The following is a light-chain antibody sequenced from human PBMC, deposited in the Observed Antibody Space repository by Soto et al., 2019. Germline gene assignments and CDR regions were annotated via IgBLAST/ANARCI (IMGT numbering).Light chain of an antibody. J-gene: IGLJ3*02. CDR3: QTWGTGFWV. V-gene: IGLV4-69*01. CDR2: LNSDGSH. Sequence: QAVVTQSPSASASLGASVKLTCTLSSGHSSYAIAWHQQQPEKGPRYLMKLNSDGSHSKGDGIPDRFSGCSSGAERYLTISSLQSEDEADYYCQTWGTGFWVFGGGTKVTVL. CDR1: SGHSSYA.